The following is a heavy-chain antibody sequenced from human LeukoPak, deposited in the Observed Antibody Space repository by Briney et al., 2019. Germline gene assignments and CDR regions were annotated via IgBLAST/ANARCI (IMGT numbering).Heavy chain of an antibody. V-gene: IGHV3-30*18. CDR2: ISYDGSNK. Sequence: GGSLILSCAASGFTFSSYGMHWVRQAPGKGLEWVAVISYDGSNKYYADSVKGRFTISRDNSKNTLYLQMNSLRAEDTAVYYCAKDNGGSSWNGIDYWGQGTLVTVSS. D-gene: IGHD6-13*01. CDR3: AKDNGGSSWNGIDY. CDR1: GFTFSSYG. J-gene: IGHJ4*02.